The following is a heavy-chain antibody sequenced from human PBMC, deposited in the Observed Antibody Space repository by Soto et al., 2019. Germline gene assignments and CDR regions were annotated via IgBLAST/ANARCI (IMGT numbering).Heavy chain of an antibody. Sequence: ASVKVSCKASGFTFTSSSVQWVRQARGQRLEWIGWITVGTGNTNYAQKFQERVTITRDMSTSTAYMELSNLRSEDTAVYYCAAGDSSGYYGGWGQGTQVTSPQ. D-gene: IGHD3-22*01. CDR1: GFTFTSSS. CDR2: ITVGTGNT. CDR3: AAGDSSGYYGG. V-gene: IGHV1-58*01. J-gene: IGHJ4*02.